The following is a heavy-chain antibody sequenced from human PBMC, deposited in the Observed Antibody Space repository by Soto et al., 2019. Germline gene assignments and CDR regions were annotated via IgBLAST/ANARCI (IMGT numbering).Heavy chain of an antibody. CDR1: GFTFNSYG. V-gene: IGHV3-30*03. D-gene: IGHD1-26*01. J-gene: IGHJ6*02. CDR2: ISYDSTKT. Sequence: GGSLRPSCAASGFTFNSYGMHWVRQGPGNGLEWVAFISYDSTKTYYADSVKGRFTISRDNSNSALYVQMNSLTGEDTAVYYCARTRSAWSDFHYYSLDVWGQGTTVTVSS. CDR3: ARTRSAWSDFHYYSLDV.